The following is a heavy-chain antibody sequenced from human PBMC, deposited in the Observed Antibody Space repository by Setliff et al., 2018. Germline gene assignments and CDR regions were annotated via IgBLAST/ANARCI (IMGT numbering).Heavy chain of an antibody. D-gene: IGHD5-18*01. CDR2: MNPNSGNT. V-gene: IGHV1-8*02. CDR3: ARRVGSVGIQLPDY. J-gene: IGHJ4*01. Sequence: ASVKVSCKASGYTFTSYDINWVRQATGQGLEWMGWMNPNSGNTGYAQKXXGRVTMTRNTSISTAYMELSSLRSEDTAVYYCARRVGSVGIQLPDYWGQGTLVTVSS. CDR1: GYTFTSYD.